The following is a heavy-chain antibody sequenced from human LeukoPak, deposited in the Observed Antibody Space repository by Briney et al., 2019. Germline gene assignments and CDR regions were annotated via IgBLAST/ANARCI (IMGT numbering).Heavy chain of an antibody. CDR2: IWYDGSNK. Sequence: GGSLRLSCAASGFTFSSYGMHWVRQAPGKGLEWVAVIWYDGSNKYYADSVKGRFTISRDNAKNSLYLQMNSLRAEDTAVYYCARDISGTKSNLDYWGQGTLVTVSS. CDR1: GFTFSSYG. V-gene: IGHV3-33*01. J-gene: IGHJ4*02. CDR3: ARDISGTKSNLDY. D-gene: IGHD1-26*01.